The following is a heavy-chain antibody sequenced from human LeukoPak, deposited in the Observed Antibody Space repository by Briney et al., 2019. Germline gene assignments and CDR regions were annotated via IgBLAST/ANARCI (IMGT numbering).Heavy chain of an antibody. CDR3: ASARQLGHNWFDP. D-gene: IGHD6-6*01. Sequence: SETLSLSCAVYGGTFSGYCWSWIRQPPGKGLEWIGEINHSGSTNYNPSLYSRVTISVDTSKNQFSLNLSSVTAADTAVYYCASARQLGHNWFDPWGQGTLGTVSS. CDR2: INHSGST. V-gene: IGHV4-34*01. CDR1: GGTFSGYC. J-gene: IGHJ5*02.